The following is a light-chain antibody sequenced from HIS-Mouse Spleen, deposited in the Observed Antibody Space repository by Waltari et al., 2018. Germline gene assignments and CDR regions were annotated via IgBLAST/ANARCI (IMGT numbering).Light chain of an antibody. Sequence: QSVLTQPPSASGTPGQRVTISCSGSSSNIGSNTVNWYQQLPGTAPKLLIYSNNHRPSGVPDRFSGSKSGTSASLAISGLQFEDEADYYCAAWDDSLNGWVFGGGTKLTVL. J-gene: IGLJ3*02. CDR2: SNN. CDR3: AAWDDSLNGWV. V-gene: IGLV1-44*01. CDR1: SSNIGSNT.